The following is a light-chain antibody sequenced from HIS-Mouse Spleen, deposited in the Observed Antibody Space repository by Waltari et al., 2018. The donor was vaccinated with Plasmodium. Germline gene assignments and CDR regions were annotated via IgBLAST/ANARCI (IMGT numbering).Light chain of an antibody. Sequence: NFMLTQPHSVSESPGKPVTISCTRSSGSIASNHVQWYQQRPGSAPTTVIYEDNQRPSGVPDRFSGSIDSSSNSASLTISGLKTEDEADYYCQSYDSSNVVFGGGTKLTVL. CDR3: QSYDSSNVV. CDR1: SGSIASNH. J-gene: IGLJ2*01. CDR2: EDN. V-gene: IGLV6-57*04.